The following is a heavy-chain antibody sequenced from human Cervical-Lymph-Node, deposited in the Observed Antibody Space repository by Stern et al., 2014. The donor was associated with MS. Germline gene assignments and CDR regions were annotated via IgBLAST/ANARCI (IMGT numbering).Heavy chain of an antibody. CDR1: GYTLTSYS. CDR3: ARGDHYYSYGLDV. V-gene: IGHV1-46*03. J-gene: IGHJ6*02. CDR2: IDPNGGST. Sequence: VQLVESGAEVKKPWASVKVSCEASGYTLTSYSMHWVRQAPGQGLEWLGVIDPNGGSTRYAQKFQGRVSMTSDTSTTTVYIEVSGLRSEDPAVYYCARGDHYYSYGLDVWGQGTTVTVSS.